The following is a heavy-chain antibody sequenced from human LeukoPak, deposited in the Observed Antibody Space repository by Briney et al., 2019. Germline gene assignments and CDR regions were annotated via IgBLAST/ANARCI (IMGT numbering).Heavy chain of an antibody. CDR3: SRGRGYYYYYYWDV. CDR1: GYTFTSYY. J-gene: IGHJ6*03. Sequence: ASVKVSCKASGYTFTSYYMHWVRQAPGPGREWMGIINPSVVSTSYAKKFQGRVAMTWAKSTTTTYTARSSPICEHPARFCCSRGRGYYYYYYWDVWGKGTTVTVSS. CDR2: INPSVVST. V-gene: IGHV1-46*01.